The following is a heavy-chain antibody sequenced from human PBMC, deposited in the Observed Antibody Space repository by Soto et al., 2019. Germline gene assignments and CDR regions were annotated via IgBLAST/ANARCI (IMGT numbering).Heavy chain of an antibody. CDR1: GYTFTSYG. J-gene: IGHJ3*02. V-gene: IGHV1-18*01. Sequence: GASVKGSCKASGYTFTSYGISWVRQAPGQGLEWMGWISAYNGNTNYAQKLQGRGTMTTDTSTSTAYMELRSLRSDDTAVYYCAREGYCSGGSCYSGDAFDIWGQGTMVTVSS. CDR2: ISAYNGNT. D-gene: IGHD2-15*01. CDR3: AREGYCSGGSCYSGDAFDI.